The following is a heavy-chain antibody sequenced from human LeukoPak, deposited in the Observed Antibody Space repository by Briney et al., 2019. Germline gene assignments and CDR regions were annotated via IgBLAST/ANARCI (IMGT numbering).Heavy chain of an antibody. V-gene: IGHV3-30-3*01. CDR2: ISYDGSNK. CDR3: AKELGCSSTSCPMDY. Sequence: PGGSLRLSCAASGFTFSSYAMHWVRQAPGKGLEWVAVISYDGSNKYYADSVKGRFTISRDNSKNTLYLQMNSLRAEDTAVYYCAKELGCSSTSCPMDYWGQGTLVTVSS. CDR1: GFTFSSYA. D-gene: IGHD2-2*01. J-gene: IGHJ4*02.